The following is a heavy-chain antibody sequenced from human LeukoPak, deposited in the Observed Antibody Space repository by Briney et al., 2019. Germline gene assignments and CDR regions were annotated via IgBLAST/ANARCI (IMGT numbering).Heavy chain of an antibody. CDR3: ARDRHIGSYSPFDP. V-gene: IGHV4-30-2*01. J-gene: IGHJ5*02. CDR2: IYHSGSA. Sequence: ASETLSLTCTVSGDSITSGGYYWSWIRQPPGKGLEWIGYIYHSGSAYYNPSLKSRVTISVDRSNNQFSLKLSSVTAADTAVYFCARDRHIGSYSPFDPWGQGTLVTVSS. D-gene: IGHD1-26*01. CDR1: GDSITSGGYY.